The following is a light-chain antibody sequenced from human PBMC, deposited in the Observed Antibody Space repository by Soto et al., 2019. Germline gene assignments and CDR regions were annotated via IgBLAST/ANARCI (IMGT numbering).Light chain of an antibody. Sequence: EVVLTQSPATLSLSPVDRATLSCRASQSVSSNLAWYQQKPGLAPRLLIYDASRRATGISDRFSGSGSGTDFTLTISRLEPEDFAVYYCQQYGSSPSFGGGTKVDIK. CDR1: QSVSSN. CDR3: QQYGSSPS. V-gene: IGKV3D-20*01. CDR2: DAS. J-gene: IGKJ4*01.